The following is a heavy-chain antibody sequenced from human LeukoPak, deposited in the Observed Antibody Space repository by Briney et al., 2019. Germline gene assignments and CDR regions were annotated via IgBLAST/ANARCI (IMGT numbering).Heavy chain of an antibody. V-gene: IGHV2-70*11. D-gene: IGHD1-26*01. Sequence: SGPTLVNPTQTLTLTCTFSGFSLTTSGMSVSWIRQPPGKALEWLARIDWDDDKYYSTSLKTRLTISKDTSKNQVVLTMTNMDPVDTATYYCARIITGLGATGYYFDYWGPGTLVTVSS. CDR1: GFSLTTSGMS. CDR3: ARIITGLGATGYYFDY. CDR2: IDWDDDK. J-gene: IGHJ4*02.